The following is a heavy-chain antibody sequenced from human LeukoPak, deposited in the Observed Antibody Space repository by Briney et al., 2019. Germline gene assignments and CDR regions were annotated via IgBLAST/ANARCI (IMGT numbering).Heavy chain of an antibody. CDR2: IGTGGDT. Sequence: GGSLRLSCAASGFTFSNNGMHWVRQTAEKGPEWVSAIGTGGDTYYSDSVKGRFTISRENAKNSLYLQMSSLGVGDAAVYYCAREISGAYGGHYYYGLDAWGQGTTVTVSS. D-gene: IGHD3-16*01. CDR1: GFTFSNNG. CDR3: AREISGAYGGHYYYGLDA. V-gene: IGHV3-13*01. J-gene: IGHJ6*02.